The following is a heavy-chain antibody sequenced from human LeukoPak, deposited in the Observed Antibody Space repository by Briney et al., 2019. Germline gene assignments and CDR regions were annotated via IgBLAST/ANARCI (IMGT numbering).Heavy chain of an antibody. J-gene: IGHJ6*03. CDR2: IYYNDVT. CDR3: GRLDFLIIPPTPHYTDV. D-gene: IGHD2-21*01. V-gene: IGHV4-39*01. Sequence: SGTLTLTCAVSGAAVSSSSHYWGWVRQPPGKGLEWIGTIYYNDVTYSNFSLKSRVTVSLDTSKNQFSLRLDSVTAADTAVYYCGRLDFLIIPPTPHYTDVWGKGTAVTVSS. CDR1: GAAVSSSSHY.